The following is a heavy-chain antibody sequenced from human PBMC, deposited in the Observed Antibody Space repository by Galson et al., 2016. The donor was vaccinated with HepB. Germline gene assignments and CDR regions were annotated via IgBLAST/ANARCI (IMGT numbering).Heavy chain of an antibody. Sequence: SETLSLTCTVSGGSISDYYWSWIRQPPGRGLEWIGFIHYSGRTSYNPSLKSRVTISADTSKNQFSLKLGSVTAADTAVYSCARRGSSWYLGWGQGTLVTVSS. CDR3: ARRGSSWYLG. J-gene: IGHJ4*02. CDR2: IHYSGRT. D-gene: IGHD6-13*01. CDR1: GGSISDYY. V-gene: IGHV4-59*08.